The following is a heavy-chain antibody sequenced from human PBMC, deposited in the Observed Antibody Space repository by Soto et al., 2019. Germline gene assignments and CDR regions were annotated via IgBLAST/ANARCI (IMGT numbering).Heavy chain of an antibody. Sequence: QVQVVQSGSEVKKPGASVKVSCKTSGYMFTINGISWVRQVPGQGLEWMGWISTNSGNTKFAQNFQDRVTLTTDTSTSTAYMELRSLRSDDTAIYYCARDKDWDLDYWGQGTLVTVSS. CDR3: ARDKDWDLDY. V-gene: IGHV1-18*01. D-gene: IGHD3-9*01. J-gene: IGHJ4*02. CDR1: GYMFTING. CDR2: ISTNSGNT.